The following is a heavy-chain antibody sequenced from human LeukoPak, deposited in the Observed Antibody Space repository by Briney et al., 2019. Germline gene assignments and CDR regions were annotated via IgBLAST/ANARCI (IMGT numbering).Heavy chain of an antibody. CDR1: RFLLSATGVG. V-gene: IGHV2-5*02. CDR3: ARSRGPIAPSLEASWFDP. D-gene: IGHD1-1*01. J-gene: IGHJ5*02. CDR2: AYWDEDK. Sequence: PTLGKPTQTLTLSCTRSRFLLSATGVGVGSIRQPPGKGRDRLAVAYWDEDKRYSPSLKSRLTITKETSKNQVVLTMTNMDPVDTATYYCARSRGPIAPSLEASWFDPWGQGTGVSVS.